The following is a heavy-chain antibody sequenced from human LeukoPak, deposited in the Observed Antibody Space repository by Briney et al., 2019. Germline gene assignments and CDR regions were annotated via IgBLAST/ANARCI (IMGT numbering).Heavy chain of an antibody. J-gene: IGHJ6*03. V-gene: IGHV4-4*07. Sequence: PSETLSLTCTVSGGSISSYYWSWIRQPAGKGLEWIGRIYTSGSTNYNPSLKSRVTMSVDTSKNQFSLKLSSVTAADTAVYYCARDLTMINYYYMDVWGKGTTVTVSS. D-gene: IGHD3-22*01. CDR1: GGSISSYY. CDR3: ARDLTMINYYYMDV. CDR2: IYTSGST.